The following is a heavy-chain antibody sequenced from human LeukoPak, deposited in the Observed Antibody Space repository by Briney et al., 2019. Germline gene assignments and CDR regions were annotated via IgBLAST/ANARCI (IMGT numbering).Heavy chain of an antibody. D-gene: IGHD5-18*01. V-gene: IGHV4-59*01. CDR3: ARVGYSYALDC. Sequence: PSETLSLTCTVSGGSISSYYWSWIRQPPGKGLEWIGYIYYSGNTNYNPSLKSRVTISIDTSKNQFSLNLSSVTAADTAVYYCARVGYSYALDCWGQGTLVTVSS. J-gene: IGHJ4*02. CDR1: GGSISSYY. CDR2: IYYSGNT.